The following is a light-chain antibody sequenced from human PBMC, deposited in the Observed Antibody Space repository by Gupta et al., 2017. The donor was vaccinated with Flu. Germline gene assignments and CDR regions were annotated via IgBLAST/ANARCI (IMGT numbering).Light chain of an antibody. CDR2: LGS. CDR3: MQSLQGQT. Sequence: QSPLSLPVTPGEPASISCRSSQSLLHTNGYNYLDWFLQKPGQSTQLLIYLGSHRASGVPDRFSGSGSGTDFTLKISRVETEDVGVYYCMQSLQGQTFGEGTRLEIK. CDR1: QSLLHTNGYNY. J-gene: IGKJ5*01. V-gene: IGKV2-28*01.